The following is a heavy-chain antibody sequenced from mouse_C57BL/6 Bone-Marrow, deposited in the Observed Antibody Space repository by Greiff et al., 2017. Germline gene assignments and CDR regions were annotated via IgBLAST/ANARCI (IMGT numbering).Heavy chain of an antibody. V-gene: IGHV1-50*01. CDR1: GYTFTSYW. Sequence: QVQLQQPGAELVKPGASVKLSCKASGYTFTSYWMQWVKQRPGQGLAWIGEIDPSDSYTNYNQKFKGKATLTVDTSSSTAYMQLSSLTSEDSAVYYCARDGSSSYWYFDVWGTGTTVTVSS. CDR2: IDPSDSYT. D-gene: IGHD1-1*01. J-gene: IGHJ1*03. CDR3: ARDGSSSYWYFDV.